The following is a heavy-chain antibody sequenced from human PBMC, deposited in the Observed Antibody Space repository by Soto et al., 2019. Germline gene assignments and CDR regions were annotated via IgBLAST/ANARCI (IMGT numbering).Heavy chain of an antibody. CDR2: IIPISGTA. Sequence: QVQLVQSGAEVKKPGSSVKVSCKASGGTFSSYAISWVRQAPGQGLEWMGGIIPISGTANYAQKFQGRVTITADESTSTAYMELSSLSSEDTAVYYCARSQGSSTSLDIYYYYYYGMDVCGQGPTVTVSS. CDR1: GGTFSSYA. D-gene: IGHD2-2*01. CDR3: ARSQGSSTSLDIYYYYYYGMDV. J-gene: IGHJ6*02. V-gene: IGHV1-69*01.